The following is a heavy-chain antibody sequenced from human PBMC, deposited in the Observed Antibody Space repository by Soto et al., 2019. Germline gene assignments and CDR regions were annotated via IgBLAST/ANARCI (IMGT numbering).Heavy chain of an antibody. V-gene: IGHV4-30-4*01. CDR3: ARWWFGEFFDY. CDR1: GGSISSGDYY. CDR2: IYYSGST. Sequence: SETLSLTCTVSGGSISSGDYYWSWIRQPPGKGLEWIGFIYYSGSTYYNPSLKSRVTISVDTSKNQFSLKLSSVTAADTAVYYCARWWFGEFFDYWGQGTLVTVSS. J-gene: IGHJ4*02. D-gene: IGHD3-10*01.